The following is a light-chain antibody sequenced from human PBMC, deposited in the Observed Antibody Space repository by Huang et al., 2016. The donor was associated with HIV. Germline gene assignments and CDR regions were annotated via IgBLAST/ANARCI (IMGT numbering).Light chain of an antibody. CDR2: SSS. V-gene: IGKV3-15*01. CDR3: QQYNDWPRT. J-gene: IGKJ1*01. CDR1: QSVGTH. Sequence: VMMQSPASLSVSPGEGATLSCRASQSVGTHLAWYQQKPGQHPSLLIYSSSTRATGFPARFSGSGSGTQFTLTISSLQSEDFAVYYCQQYNDWPRTFGQGTKVEIK.